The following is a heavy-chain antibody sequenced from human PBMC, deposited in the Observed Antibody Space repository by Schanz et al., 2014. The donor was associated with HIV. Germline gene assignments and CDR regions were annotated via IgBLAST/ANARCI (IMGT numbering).Heavy chain of an antibody. D-gene: IGHD2-21*02. Sequence: EVQLLESGGDLVQPGGSLRLSCAASGFTFSTYWMHWVRQAPGKGLVWVSRINSDGSSTSYADSVKGRFTISRDNAKNSLYLQMHSLRDEDTAVYYCTRDGGCSGNCYGYGMDVWGQGTTVTVSS. V-gene: IGHV3-74*01. CDR3: TRDGGCSGNCYGYGMDV. J-gene: IGHJ6*02. CDR2: INSDGSST. CDR1: GFTFSTYW.